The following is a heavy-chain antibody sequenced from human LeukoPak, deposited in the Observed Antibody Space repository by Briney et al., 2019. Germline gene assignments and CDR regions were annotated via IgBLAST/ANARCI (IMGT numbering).Heavy chain of an antibody. D-gene: IGHD3-10*01. V-gene: IGHV3-11*06. CDR1: GGSISSGGYS. CDR2: ISGGSSDL. J-gene: IGHJ4*02. CDR3: VRDPVRRFDY. Sequence: LSLTCAVSGGSISSGGYSWSWIRQPPGKGLEWIGYISGGSSDLHYADSVKGRFTISRDNAKNSLYLQMNSLRDEDTAVYYCVRDPVRRFDYWGQGALVTVSS.